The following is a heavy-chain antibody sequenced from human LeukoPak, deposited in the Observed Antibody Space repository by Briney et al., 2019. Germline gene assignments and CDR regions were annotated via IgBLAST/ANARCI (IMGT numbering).Heavy chain of an antibody. CDR2: IYYSGST. D-gene: IGHD3-10*01. Sequence: SETLSLTCTVSGGSISPYYWSWIRQPPGKGLEWIGYIYYSGSTNYNPSLKSRVTISLDTSKNQFSLKLSSVTAADTAVYYCARRPFGEGYYWGQGTLVTVSS. CDR3: ARRPFGEGYY. CDR1: GGSISPYY. J-gene: IGHJ4*02. V-gene: IGHV4-59*08.